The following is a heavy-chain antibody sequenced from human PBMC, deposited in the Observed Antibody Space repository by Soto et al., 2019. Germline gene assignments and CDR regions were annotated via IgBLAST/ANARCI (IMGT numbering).Heavy chain of an antibody. CDR2: VNPNSGNT. J-gene: IGHJ6*02. V-gene: IGHV1-8*01. CDR3: ARGRSDFWRAYYYYGMDV. CDR1: GYTFTSYD. Sequence: QVQLVQSGAEVKKPGASVKVSCKASGYTFTSYDINWVRQATGQGLEWMGWVNPNSGNTGYAQKFQGRVTMTRNTSISTAYMELSSLRSEDTAVYYCARGRSDFWRAYYYYGMDVWGPGSTVTVSS. D-gene: IGHD3-3*01.